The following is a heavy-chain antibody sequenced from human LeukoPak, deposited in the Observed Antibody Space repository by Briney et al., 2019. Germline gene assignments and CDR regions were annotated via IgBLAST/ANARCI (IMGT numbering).Heavy chain of an antibody. Sequence: GGSLRLSCAASGFIFSGYTMNWVRQAPGKGLEWVSIITSGVGITYYADSVKGRFTISRDNSKNILYLQMNSLRAEDTAVYYCAKGDFYGFDYWGPGTLVTVSS. CDR1: GFIFSGYT. CDR2: ITSGVGIT. V-gene: IGHV3-23*01. J-gene: IGHJ4*02. CDR3: AKGDFYGFDY. D-gene: IGHD2/OR15-2a*01.